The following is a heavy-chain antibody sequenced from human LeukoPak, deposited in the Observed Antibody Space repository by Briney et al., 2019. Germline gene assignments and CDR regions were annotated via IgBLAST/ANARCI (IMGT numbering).Heavy chain of an antibody. CDR3: ARHPGYCSGGSCYGEFDY. Sequence: ASETLSLTCTVSGGSLSTYYWSWIRQPPGKGLEWIGYIYTSGSTNYNPSLKSRVTISVDTSKNQFSLKLSSVTAADTAVYYCARHPGYCSGGSCYGEFDYWGQGTLVTVSS. CDR1: GGSLSTYY. J-gene: IGHJ4*02. D-gene: IGHD2-15*01. V-gene: IGHV4-4*09. CDR2: IYTSGST.